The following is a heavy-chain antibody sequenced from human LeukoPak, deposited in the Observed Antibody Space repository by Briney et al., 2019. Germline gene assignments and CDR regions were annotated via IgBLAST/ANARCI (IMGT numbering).Heavy chain of an antibody. Sequence: NPGGSLRLSCAASGFTFSSYAMSWVRQAPGKGLEWVSAISGSGGSTYYADSVKGRFTISRDNSENTLYLQMNSLRVEDTAVYYCARVKGGGYCSSTTCYADLDYWGQGTLVTVSS. CDR2: ISGSGGST. D-gene: IGHD2-2*01. CDR3: ARVKGGGYCSSTTCYADLDY. V-gene: IGHV3-23*01. CDR1: GFTFSSYA. J-gene: IGHJ4*02.